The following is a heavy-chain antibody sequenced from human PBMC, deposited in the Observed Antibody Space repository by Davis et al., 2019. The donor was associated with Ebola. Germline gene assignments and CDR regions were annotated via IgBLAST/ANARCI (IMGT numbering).Heavy chain of an antibody. D-gene: IGHD1-20*01. CDR2: IYTGDSDT. CDR1: GYPFANYW. J-gene: IGHJ3*02. CDR3: ATLRRTITGMDDGFDI. Sequence: GESLKISCKGSGYPFANYWIGWVRQMPGKGLEWMGIIYTGDSDTRYSPSFRGQVTISADKSIKTAFLQWSSLKASDTAMYYCATLRRTITGMDDGFDIWGQGTMVTVSS. V-gene: IGHV5-51*01.